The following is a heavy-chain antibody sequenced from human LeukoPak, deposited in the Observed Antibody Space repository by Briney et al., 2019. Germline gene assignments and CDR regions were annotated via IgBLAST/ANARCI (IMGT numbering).Heavy chain of an antibody. D-gene: IGHD1-26*01. CDR3: AREVQSGSYRDDC. CDR1: GFTFSRHW. V-gene: IGHV3-74*03. J-gene: IGHJ4*02. Sequence: GGSLTLSCAASGFTFSRHWMHWVRQAPGKGLVWVSRINTDGRTTAYADSVKGRFNISRDNAKNTLYLQMNSLGVEDTAVYYCAREVQSGSYRDDCWGQGTLVTVSS. CDR2: INTDGRTT.